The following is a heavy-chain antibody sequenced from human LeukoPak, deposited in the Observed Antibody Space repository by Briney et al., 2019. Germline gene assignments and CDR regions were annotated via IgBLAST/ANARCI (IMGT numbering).Heavy chain of an antibody. CDR2: IYYSGST. V-gene: IGHV4-59*08. CDR3: ARQKGRYYGSGSYD. D-gene: IGHD3-10*01. Sequence: SETLSLTCTVSGGSISSYYWSWIRQPPGKGLEWIGYIYYSGSTNYNPSLKSRVTISVDTSKNQFSLKLSSVTAADTAVYYCARQKGRYYGSGSYDWGQGTLVTVSS. CDR1: GGSISSYY. J-gene: IGHJ4*02.